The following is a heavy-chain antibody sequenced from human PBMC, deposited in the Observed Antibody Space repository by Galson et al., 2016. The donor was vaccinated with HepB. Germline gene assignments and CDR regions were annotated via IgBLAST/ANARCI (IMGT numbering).Heavy chain of an antibody. V-gene: IGHV1-3*01. CDR1: GFIFTAFT. J-gene: IGHJ5*02. Sequence: SVKVSCKASGFIFTAFTTHWVRQAPGQRPEWMGWINPGNGNTENSQKFQGRIAITSDTSANIADMELSNLRSEDTAVYYCGRGSDYFDRSGYPLYWFDPWGQGTTVTVSS. D-gene: IGHD3-22*01. CDR2: INPGNGNT. CDR3: GRGSDYFDRSGYPLYWFDP.